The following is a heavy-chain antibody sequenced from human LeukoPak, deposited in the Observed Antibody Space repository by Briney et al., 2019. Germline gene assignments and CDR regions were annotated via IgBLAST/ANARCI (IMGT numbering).Heavy chain of an antibody. CDR2: IWYDGSNK. D-gene: IGHD5-24*01. V-gene: IGHV3-33*08. CDR3: ARDHDSREMAFDY. Sequence: GGSLRLSCAASGFTFSSFWMTWVRQAPGKGLEWVAVIWYDGSNKYYADSVKGRFTISRDNSKNTLYLQMNSLRAEDTAVYYCARDHDSREMAFDYWGQGTLVTVSS. CDR1: GFTFSSFW. J-gene: IGHJ4*02.